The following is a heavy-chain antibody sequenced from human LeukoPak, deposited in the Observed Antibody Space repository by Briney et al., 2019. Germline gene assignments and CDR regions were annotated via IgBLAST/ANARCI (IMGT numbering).Heavy chain of an antibody. D-gene: IGHD1-7*01. CDR2: IYYSGST. CDR3: ARGDWNYPY. J-gene: IGHJ4*02. CDR1: GGSISSYY. Sequence: SETLSLTCTVSGGSISSYYWSWIRQPPGKGLEWIGYIYYSGSTNYNPSLKSRVTISVDTSKNQFTLKLSSVTAADTAVYYCARGDWNYPYWGQGTLVTVSS. V-gene: IGHV4-59*01.